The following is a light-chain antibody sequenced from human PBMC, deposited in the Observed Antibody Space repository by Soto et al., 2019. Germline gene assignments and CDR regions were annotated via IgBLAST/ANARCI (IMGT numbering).Light chain of an antibody. CDR3: QQYGGSLLT. Sequence: EIVLTQSPGTLSLSPGERATLSCRASQSVTSTYLAWYQQKPGQAPRLLIYSASSRATGVPDRFSGSGSGTDFTLTISRLEPEDFAVYYCQQYGGSLLTFGGGTNVEIK. CDR2: SAS. V-gene: IGKV3-20*01. J-gene: IGKJ4*01. CDR1: QSVTSTY.